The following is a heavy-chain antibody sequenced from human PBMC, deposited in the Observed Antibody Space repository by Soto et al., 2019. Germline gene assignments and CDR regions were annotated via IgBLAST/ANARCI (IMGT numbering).Heavy chain of an antibody. Sequence: GGSLRLSCAASGSTFDDYAMHWVRQAPGKGLEWVSGISWNSGSIGYADSVKGRFTISRDNAKNSLYLQMNSLRAEDTALYYCAKAGIAAAGTDFDYWGQGTLVTVSS. J-gene: IGHJ4*02. V-gene: IGHV3-9*01. D-gene: IGHD6-13*01. CDR3: AKAGIAAAGTDFDY. CDR1: GSTFDDYA. CDR2: ISWNSGSI.